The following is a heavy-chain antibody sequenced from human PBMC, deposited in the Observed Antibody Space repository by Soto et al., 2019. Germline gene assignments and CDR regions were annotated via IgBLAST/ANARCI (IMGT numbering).Heavy chain of an antibody. Sequence: QVQLVQSGAEVKKPGASVKVSCKAIGYSFTSHYMHWVRQAPGQGLEWMGTIYPGGVNVAYAQKVEGRVTMTTDTSTSTCYMEWNSLTSEDTAVYYCVRDQGWGDLVWWFDPWGQGTLVTVSS. CDR1: GYSFTSHY. V-gene: IGHV1-46*01. CDR2: IYPGGVNV. D-gene: IGHD3-16*01. J-gene: IGHJ5*02. CDR3: VRDQGWGDLVWWFDP.